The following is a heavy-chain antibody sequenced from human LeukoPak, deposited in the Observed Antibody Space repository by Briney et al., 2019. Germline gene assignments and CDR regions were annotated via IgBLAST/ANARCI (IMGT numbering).Heavy chain of an antibody. CDR2: ISAYNGNT. CDR1: GYTFTSYG. J-gene: IGHJ4*02. D-gene: IGHD3-22*01. Sequence: ASVKVSCKASGYTFTSYGISWVRQAPGQGLEWMGWISAYNGNTNYAQKLQGRVTMTTDTSTSTAYMELRGLRSDDTAVYYCAKVLRGYYDSSGLNRYYFDYWGQGTLVTVSS. CDR3: AKVLRGYYDSSGLNRYYFDY. V-gene: IGHV1-18*04.